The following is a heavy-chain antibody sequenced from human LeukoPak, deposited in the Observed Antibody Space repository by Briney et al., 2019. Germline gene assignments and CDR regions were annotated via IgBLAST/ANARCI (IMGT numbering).Heavy chain of an antibody. CDR3: ARDGGDGYTSYDTGFDY. D-gene: IGHD5-24*01. Sequence: SETLSLTCTVSGGYINSGNYYWNWIRQPAGKGLEWIGRIYTSGSTNYNPSLKSRVTISVDTSKNQFSLKLSSVTAADTAVYYCARDGGDGYTSYDTGFDYWGQGTLVTVSS. J-gene: IGHJ4*02. V-gene: IGHV4-61*02. CDR1: GGYINSGNYY. CDR2: IYTSGST.